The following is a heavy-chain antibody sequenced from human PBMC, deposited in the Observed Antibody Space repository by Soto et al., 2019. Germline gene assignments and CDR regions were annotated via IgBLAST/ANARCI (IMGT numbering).Heavy chain of an antibody. D-gene: IGHD4-17*01. CDR2: IHYRGSN. J-gene: IGHJ2*01. CDR1: GGSISTYY. Sequence: QVQLQESGPGLVKPSETLSLTCTVSGGSISTYYWSWIRQPPGKGLEWIGYIHYRGSNNYNPSLKSRVDISVYTSKNQFSLTLTSVTAADTAVYYCARRYYGGNYWYFDLWGRGTLVTVSS. V-gene: IGHV4-59*08. CDR3: ARRYYGGNYWYFDL.